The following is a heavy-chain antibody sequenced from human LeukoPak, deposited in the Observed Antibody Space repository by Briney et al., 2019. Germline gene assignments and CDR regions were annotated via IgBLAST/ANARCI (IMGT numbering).Heavy chain of an antibody. CDR3: AGGFDCSSTSCSCMDV. J-gene: IGHJ6*02. CDR1: GFPFSDYY. D-gene: IGHD2-2*01. V-gene: IGHV3-11*01. Sequence: PGGSLRLSCVASGFPFSDYYMSWIRQAPGEGLDWVAYLSGSGSDIYYADSVKGRFTISRDNAKNSLHLQMNSLRAEDTAVYYCAGGFDCSSTSCSCMDVWGQGTTVTVSS. CDR2: LSGSGSDI.